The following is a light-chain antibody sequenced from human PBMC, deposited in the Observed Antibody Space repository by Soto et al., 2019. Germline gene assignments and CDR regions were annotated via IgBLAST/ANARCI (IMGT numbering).Light chain of an antibody. Sequence: DIQMTHSPSTLSASVGDRVTITCRASQSISSWLAWYQQKPGKAPKLLIYKASSLESGVPSRFSGSGSGTEFTLNISRLQPDDFATYYCQQYNSYPLTFGGGTKVEIK. CDR3: QQYNSYPLT. CDR2: KAS. V-gene: IGKV1-5*03. CDR1: QSISSW. J-gene: IGKJ4*01.